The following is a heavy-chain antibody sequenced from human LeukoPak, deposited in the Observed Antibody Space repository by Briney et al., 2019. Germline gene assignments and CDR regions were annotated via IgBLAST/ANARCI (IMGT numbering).Heavy chain of an antibody. D-gene: IGHD2-2*01. V-gene: IGHV5-51*01. J-gene: IGHJ4*02. Sequence: GESLKISCKGSGYSFTSYWIGWVRQMPGKGLEWMGIIYPGDSDTRYSPSFQGQVTISADKSISTAYLQWSSLKASDTAMYYCARLRDLGYCSSTGCFGFNSNFDYWGQGTLVTVSS. CDR2: IYPGDSDT. CDR1: GYSFTSYW. CDR3: ARLRDLGYCSSTGCFGFNSNFDY.